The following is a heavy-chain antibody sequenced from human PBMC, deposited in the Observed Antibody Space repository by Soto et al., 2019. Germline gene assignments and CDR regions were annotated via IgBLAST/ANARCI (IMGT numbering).Heavy chain of an antibody. D-gene: IGHD6-6*01. J-gene: IGHJ4*02. CDR1: GFTFAGYG. Sequence: GGSLRLSCVASGFTFAGYGMSWVRQAPGRGLEWVSDITTIGGSTYYADSVKGRFTISRDNSKNTLYLQMNSLRAEDTAVYYCVKDSSIVARLGDYWGQGTLVTAPQ. CDR3: VKDSSIVARLGDY. CDR2: ITTIGGST. V-gene: IGHV3-23*01.